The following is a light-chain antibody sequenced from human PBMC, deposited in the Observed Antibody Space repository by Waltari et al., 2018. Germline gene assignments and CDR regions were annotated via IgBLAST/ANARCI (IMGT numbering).Light chain of an antibody. Sequence: QVVLTQSPSASASLGASVKLTCTLSSGHSTYTIAWHQQQPEKGPRYLMKGNSDGSHGKGDGFPDRFSGSSAGAERYLTISGLQADDEADYCCQTGGAGYVLFGGGTKLTVL. CDR3: QTGGAGYVL. CDR1: SGHSTYT. CDR2: GNSDGSH. V-gene: IGLV4-69*01. J-gene: IGLJ2*01.